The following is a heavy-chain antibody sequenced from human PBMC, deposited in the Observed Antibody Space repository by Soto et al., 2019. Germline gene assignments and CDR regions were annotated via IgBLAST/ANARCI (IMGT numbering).Heavy chain of an antibody. CDR2: IYYSGST. J-gene: IGHJ4*02. V-gene: IGHV4-39*01. D-gene: IGHD2-2*01. CDR1: GGSISSSSYY. Sequence: QLQLQESGPGLVKPSETLSLTCTVSGGSISSSSYYWGWIRQPPGKGLEWIGSIYYSGSTYYNPSLKSRVTRSVDTSKNQFSLKLSSVTAADTAVYYCASSYCSSTSCYVSFDYWGQGTLVTVSS. CDR3: ASSYCSSTSCYVSFDY.